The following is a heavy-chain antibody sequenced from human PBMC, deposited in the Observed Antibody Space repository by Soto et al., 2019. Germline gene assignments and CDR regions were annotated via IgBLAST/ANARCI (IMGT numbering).Heavy chain of an antibody. J-gene: IGHJ4*02. V-gene: IGHV4-59*08. CDR1: GGSISSYY. D-gene: IGHD1-26*01. CDR2: IYYSGST. Sequence: QVQLQESGPGLVKPSETLSLTCTVSGGSISSYYWSWIRQLPGKGLEWIGYIYYSGSTNYNPSLXSXVXIXXDTSNNQFSLKLSSVTAADTAVYYCARRWGAAFDYWGQGTLVTVSS. CDR3: ARRWGAAFDY.